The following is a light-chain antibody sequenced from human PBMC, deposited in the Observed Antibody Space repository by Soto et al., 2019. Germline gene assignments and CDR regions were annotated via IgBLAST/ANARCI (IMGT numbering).Light chain of an antibody. Sequence: EIVMTQSPATLSVSPGERATLSCRASLSVRSNLAWYQQKPGQAPRLLIYGASARANGIPARFSGSGSGTEFTLTISSLQSEAFAVYYCQQYNSWPRTFGQGTKVEIK. V-gene: IGKV3-15*01. J-gene: IGKJ1*01. CDR3: QQYNSWPRT. CDR1: LSVRSN. CDR2: GAS.